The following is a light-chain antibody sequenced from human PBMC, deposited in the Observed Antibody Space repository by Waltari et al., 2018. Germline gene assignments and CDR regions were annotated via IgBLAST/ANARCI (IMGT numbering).Light chain of an antibody. CDR1: GRDVASYAY. CDR2: DVY. CDR3: SSYTSSGVV. Sequence: QSALTQPASVSGSPGQAIIISCTGTGRDVASYAYVSWYQKYPGKAPRLIIYDVYNRPSGVSNRFSGSKSDNTASLTISGLQAEDESVYYCSSYTSSGVVFGGGTKLTVL. J-gene: IGLJ2*01. V-gene: IGLV2-14*01.